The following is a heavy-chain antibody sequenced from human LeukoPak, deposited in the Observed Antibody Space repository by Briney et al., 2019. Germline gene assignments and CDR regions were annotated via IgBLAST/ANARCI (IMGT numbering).Heavy chain of an antibody. Sequence: ASVKVSCKASGCTFTSYAMNWVRQAPGQGLEWMGWINTNTGNPTYAQGFTGRFVFSLDTSVSTAYLQISSLKAEDTAVYYCARYYYGSGSYYTQTYGMDVWGQGTTVTVSS. V-gene: IGHV7-4-1*02. CDR3: ARYYYGSGSYYTQTYGMDV. J-gene: IGHJ6*02. CDR2: INTNTGNP. D-gene: IGHD3-10*01. CDR1: GCTFTSYA.